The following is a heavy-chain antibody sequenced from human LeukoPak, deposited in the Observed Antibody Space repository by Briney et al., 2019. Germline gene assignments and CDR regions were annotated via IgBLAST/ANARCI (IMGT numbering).Heavy chain of an antibody. CDR1: GFTFSSYA. Sequence: GGSLRLSCAASGFTFSSYAMHWVRQAPGKGLEWVAVISYDGSNKYYADSVKGRFTISRDNTKNTLYLRMNSLRAGDTAVYYCARDLRDMITFGGVIGYWGQGTLVTVSS. V-gene: IGHV3-30-3*01. J-gene: IGHJ4*02. CDR2: ISYDGSNK. CDR3: ARDLRDMITFGGVIGY. D-gene: IGHD3-16*02.